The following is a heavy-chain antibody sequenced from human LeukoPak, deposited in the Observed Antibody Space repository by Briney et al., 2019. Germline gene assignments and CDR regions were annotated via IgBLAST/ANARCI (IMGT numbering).Heavy chain of an antibody. Sequence: SETLSLTCAVYGGSFSGYYWSWIRQPPGKGLEWIGSIYYSGSTYYNPSLKSRVTISVDTSKNQFSLKLSSVTAADTAVYYCARGVNYDYVWGSRYYFDYWDQGTLVTVSS. V-gene: IGHV4-34*01. CDR2: IYYSGST. D-gene: IGHD3-16*01. CDR1: GGSFSGYY. CDR3: ARGVNYDYVWGSRYYFDY. J-gene: IGHJ4*02.